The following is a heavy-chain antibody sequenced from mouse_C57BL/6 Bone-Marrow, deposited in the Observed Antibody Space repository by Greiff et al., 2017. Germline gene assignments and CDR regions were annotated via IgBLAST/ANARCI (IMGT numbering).Heavy chain of an antibody. CDR2: IYPRSGNT. Sequence: VQLQQSGAELARPGASVKLSCKASGYTFTSYGISWVKQRTGQGLEWIGEIYPRSGNTYYNEKFKGKATLTADKSSSTAYMELRSLTSEDSAVYFWARGGVDYDGSSYGGVDYWGQGTTLTVSS. CDR1: GYTFTSYG. J-gene: IGHJ2*01. V-gene: IGHV1-81*01. CDR3: ARGGVDYDGSSYGGVDY. D-gene: IGHD1-1*01.